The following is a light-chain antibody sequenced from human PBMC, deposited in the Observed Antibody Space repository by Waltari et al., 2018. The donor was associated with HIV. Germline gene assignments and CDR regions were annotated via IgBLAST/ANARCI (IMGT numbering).Light chain of an antibody. CDR3: AAWDDSLNGWV. CDR2: SNN. Sequence: QSVLTQQPSASGTPGQRVTISWSGSTSNIGTNFVNCFQHHPGTAPTFHIYSNNQRPSGVPDRVSGSKSGTSASLAISGLQSEDEADYYCAAWDDSLNGWVFGGGTKLTVL. J-gene: IGLJ3*02. CDR1: TSNIGTNF. V-gene: IGLV1-44*01.